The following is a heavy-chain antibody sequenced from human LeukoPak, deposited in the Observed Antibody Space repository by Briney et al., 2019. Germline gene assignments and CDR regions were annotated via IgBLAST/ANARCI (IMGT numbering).Heavy chain of an antibody. V-gene: IGHV1-2*02. D-gene: IGHD3-9*01. CDR2: INSNSGGT. Sequence: ASVKVSCKASGYTFNAYYMYWVRQAPGQGLEWMGWINSNSGGTNYAQKFQGRVTMTRDTSISTAYMELTRLRSDDTAVYYCARSPHILTGENFDYWGQGTLVTVSS. CDR3: ARSPHILTGENFDY. J-gene: IGHJ4*02. CDR1: GYTFNAYY.